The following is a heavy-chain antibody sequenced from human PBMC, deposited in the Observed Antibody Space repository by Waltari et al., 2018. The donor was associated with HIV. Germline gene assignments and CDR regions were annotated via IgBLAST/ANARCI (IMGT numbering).Heavy chain of an antibody. Sequence: QVKLQESGPGLVKPSQTLSLTCTVSGGSISSGSYYWSWVRQPAGKGLQWIGRIYSRGSTNYNPSLKSRVTISADTSKNQFSRKLNSVTAADTAVYFCARDSSDYYYGLDVWGQGTTVTVSS. CDR3: ARDSSDYYYGLDV. D-gene: IGHD6-6*01. V-gene: IGHV4-61*02. J-gene: IGHJ6*02. CDR2: IYSRGST. CDR1: GGSISSGSYY.